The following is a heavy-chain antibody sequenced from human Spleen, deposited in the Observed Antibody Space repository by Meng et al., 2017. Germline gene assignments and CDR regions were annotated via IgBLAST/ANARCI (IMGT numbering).Heavy chain of an antibody. V-gene: IGHV3-30*04. Sequence: GESLKISCAASPLAFSRSAIHWVRKGLEWVAITSNDGSNSYYADSVKGRFTISRDNSKNTLYLQMNSLRAEDTAVYYCARDRSLGGVIDYWGQGTLVTVSS. CDR2: TSNDGSNS. D-gene: IGHD3-16*01. J-gene: IGHJ4*02. CDR3: ARDRSLGGVIDY. CDR1: PLAFSRSA.